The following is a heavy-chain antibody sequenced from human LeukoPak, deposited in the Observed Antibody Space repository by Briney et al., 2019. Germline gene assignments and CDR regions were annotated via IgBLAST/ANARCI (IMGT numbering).Heavy chain of an antibody. D-gene: IGHD6-19*01. Sequence: GGSLRLSCAASGFTFITYVMSWVRQAPGKRLEWVSGISDNGGSRFYADSVKGRSTISIDCSKNTLYLQMNSLRAEDTAIYYCAKGGWLAYYFDYWGQGTLVTVSS. V-gene: IGHV3-23*01. J-gene: IGHJ4*02. CDR1: GFTFITYV. CDR2: ISDNGGSR. CDR3: AKGGWLAYYFDY.